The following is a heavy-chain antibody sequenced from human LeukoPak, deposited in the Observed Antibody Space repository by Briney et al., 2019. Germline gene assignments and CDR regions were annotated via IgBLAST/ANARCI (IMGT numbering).Heavy chain of an antibody. CDR2: LRSSSET. Sequence: GGSLRLSCAASGFIFSQYSMNWVRQAPGKGLEWVSHLRSSSETFYADSLKGRFTISRDNSKNTLYLQMNSLRAEDTAVYYCARGAGYNYPYYFDYWGQGTLVTVSS. J-gene: IGHJ4*02. CDR3: ARGAGYNYPYYFDY. CDR1: GFIFSQYS. V-gene: IGHV3-48*01. D-gene: IGHD5-24*01.